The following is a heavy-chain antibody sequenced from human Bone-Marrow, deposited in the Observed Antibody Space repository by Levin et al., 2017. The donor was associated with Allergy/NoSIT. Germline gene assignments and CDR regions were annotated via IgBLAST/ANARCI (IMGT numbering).Heavy chain of an antibody. V-gene: IGHV3-23*01. CDR1: GFTFSSYA. CDR3: AKVMDYGDDAEGDCFDY. J-gene: IGHJ4*02. D-gene: IGHD4-17*01. CDR2: ISGSGGST. Sequence: PGESLKISCAASGFTFSSYAMSWVRQAPGKGLEWVSAISGSGGSTYYADSVKGRFTISRDNSKNTLYLQMNSLRAEDTAVYYCAKVMDYGDDAEGDCFDYWGQGTLVTVSS.